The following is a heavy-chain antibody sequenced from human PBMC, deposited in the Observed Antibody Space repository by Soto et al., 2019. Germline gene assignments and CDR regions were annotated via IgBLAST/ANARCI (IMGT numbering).Heavy chain of an antibody. Sequence: SATLSLTCTVSGGSISSYYWSWIRQPPGKGLEWIGYIYYSGSTNYNPSLKSRVTISVDTSKNQFSLKLSSVTAADTAVYYCARDLGSSSWYGMDVWGQGTTVTVSS. CDR1: GGSISSYY. D-gene: IGHD6-13*01. J-gene: IGHJ6*02. CDR2: IYYSGST. V-gene: IGHV4-59*01. CDR3: ARDLGSSSWYGMDV.